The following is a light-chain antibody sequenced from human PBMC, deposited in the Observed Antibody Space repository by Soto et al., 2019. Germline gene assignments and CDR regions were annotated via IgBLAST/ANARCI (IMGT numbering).Light chain of an antibody. CDR2: EVS. CDR1: SSDVGGHNY. Sequence: QSALTQPASVSGSPGQSITISCTGTSSDVGGHNYVSWYQQHPGTAPKLMLYEVSNRPSGVSYRFSGSKSANTASLTISGLQAEDEADYYCSSYTSSATLVFGGGTKLTVL. J-gene: IGLJ2*01. V-gene: IGLV2-14*01. CDR3: SSYTSSATLV.